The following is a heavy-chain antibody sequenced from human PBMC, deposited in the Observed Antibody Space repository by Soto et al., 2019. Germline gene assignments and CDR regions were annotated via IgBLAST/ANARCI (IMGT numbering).Heavy chain of an antibody. V-gene: IGHV1-18*01. CDR3: ARDGVVVVAAMRGAFDI. CDR1: GYTFTSYG. J-gene: IGHJ3*02. CDR2: ISAYNGNT. D-gene: IGHD2-15*01. Sequence: ASVKVSCKASGYTFTSYGISWVRQAPGQGLEWMGRISAYNGNTNYAQKIQGRVTMTTDTSTSTAHMELRKLRSDDTAVNYCARDGVVVVAAMRGAFDIWGRGTMVTVSS.